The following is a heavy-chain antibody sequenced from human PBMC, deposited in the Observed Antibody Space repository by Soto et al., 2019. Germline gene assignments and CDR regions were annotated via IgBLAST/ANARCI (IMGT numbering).Heavy chain of an antibody. CDR3: ARGPYSGGFDY. V-gene: IGHV3-33*01. D-gene: IGHD6-19*01. CDR1: GFTFSSSG. Sequence: QVQLVESGGGVVQPGRSLRLSCAASGFTFSSSGMHWVRQAPGKGLEWVALIWYDGSEKYYADSVKGRFTISRDNSKNKLYLQMNSLRAEDTAVYYCARGPYSGGFDYWGQGTLVTVSS. CDR2: IWYDGSEK. J-gene: IGHJ4*02.